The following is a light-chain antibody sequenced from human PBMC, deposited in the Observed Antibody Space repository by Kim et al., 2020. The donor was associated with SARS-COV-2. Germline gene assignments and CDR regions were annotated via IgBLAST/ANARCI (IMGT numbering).Light chain of an antibody. V-gene: IGLV2-14*04. CDR3: SSYTSTNTYV. Sequence: GQASTISCTGTSSDVGGYKYVSWYQQHPGKAPKLMIYDVNKRPSGVSNRFSGSKSGNTASLTISGLQTEDEADYYCSSYTSTNTYVFGTGTKVTVL. J-gene: IGLJ1*01. CDR2: DVN. CDR1: SSDVGGYKY.